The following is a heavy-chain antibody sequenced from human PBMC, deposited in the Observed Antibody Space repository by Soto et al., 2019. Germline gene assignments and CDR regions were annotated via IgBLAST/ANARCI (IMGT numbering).Heavy chain of an antibody. V-gene: IGHV3-74*01. Sequence: EVQLVESGGGLVQPGKALRLSCAASGFTFSKYWMHWVRQAPGKAPVWVSYISSDGTTTDYADSVKGRFTISRDNAKNTLYLQMDSLRVEDTAVYYCAIQDCTNDVCLEAAVTVGGALEYWGQGAQVTVSS. CDR2: ISSDGTTT. D-gene: IGHD2-8*01. CDR3: AIQDCTNDVCLEAAVTVGGALEY. CDR1: GFTFSKYW. J-gene: IGHJ4*02.